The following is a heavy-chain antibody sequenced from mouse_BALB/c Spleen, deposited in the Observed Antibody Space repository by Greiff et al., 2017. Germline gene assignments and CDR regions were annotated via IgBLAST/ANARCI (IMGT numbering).Heavy chain of an antibody. J-gene: IGHJ3*01. CDR2: IWAGGST. CDR3: ASKLTREGWFAY. CDR1: GFSLTSYG. D-gene: IGHD4-1*01. V-gene: IGHV2-9*02. Sequence: QVQLQQSGPGLVAPSQSLSITCTVSGFSLTSYGVHWVRQPPGKGLEWLGVIWAGGSTNYNSALMSRLSISKDNSKSQVFLKMNSLQTDDTAMYYCASKLTREGWFAYWGQGTLVTVSA.